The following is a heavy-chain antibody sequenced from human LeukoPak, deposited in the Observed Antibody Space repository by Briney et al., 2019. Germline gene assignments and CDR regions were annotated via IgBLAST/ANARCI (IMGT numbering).Heavy chain of an antibody. CDR1: GYSISSGYY. Sequence: SETLSLTCTVSGYSISSGYYWGWIRQPPGKGLEWIGYIYYSGSTNYNPSLKSRVTISVDTSKNQFSLKLSSVTAADTAVYYCASSVSSGSDFDYWGQGTLVTVSS. J-gene: IGHJ4*02. CDR3: ASSVSSGSDFDY. V-gene: IGHV4-61*01. D-gene: IGHD3-22*01. CDR2: IYYSGST.